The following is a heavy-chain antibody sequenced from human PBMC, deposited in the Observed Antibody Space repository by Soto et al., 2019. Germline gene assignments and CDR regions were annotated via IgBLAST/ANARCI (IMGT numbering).Heavy chain of an antibody. Sequence: ASVTVSCKASGYTFPSSGIRWVRQAPGQGLEWMGWISADNGNTNYAQELQDRVTMTRDTSTSTAYMELSSLRSEDTAVYYCAKGRGADLGGQGSVVTV. J-gene: IGHJ4*02. CDR3: AKGRGADL. CDR2: ISADNGNT. CDR1: GYTFPSSG. V-gene: IGHV1-18*04.